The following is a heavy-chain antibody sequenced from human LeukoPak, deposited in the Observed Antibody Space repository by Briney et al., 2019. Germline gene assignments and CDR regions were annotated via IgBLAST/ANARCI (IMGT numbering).Heavy chain of an antibody. Sequence: SETLSLTCTVPGGSISSYYWSWIRQPPGKGLEWIGYIYYSGSTNYNPSLKSRVTISVDASKNQFSLKLSSVTAADTAVYYCARHDGGNSGRDYWGQGTLVTVSS. CDR1: GGSISSYY. D-gene: IGHD4-23*01. CDR2: IYYSGST. J-gene: IGHJ4*02. CDR3: ARHDGGNSGRDY. V-gene: IGHV4-59*08.